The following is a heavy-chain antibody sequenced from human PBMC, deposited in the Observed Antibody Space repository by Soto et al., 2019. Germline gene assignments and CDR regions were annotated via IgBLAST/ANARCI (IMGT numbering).Heavy chain of an antibody. V-gene: IGHV1-69*13. CDR1: GGTFSSYA. CDR3: AREEMATTLDSY. Sequence: SVKVSCKASGGTFSSYAISWVRQAPGQGLEWMGGIIPIFGTANYAQKFQGRVTITADESTSTAYMELSSLRSEDTAVYYCAREEMATTLDSYWGQGTLVTVSS. D-gene: IGHD1-1*01. CDR2: IIPIFGTA. J-gene: IGHJ4*02.